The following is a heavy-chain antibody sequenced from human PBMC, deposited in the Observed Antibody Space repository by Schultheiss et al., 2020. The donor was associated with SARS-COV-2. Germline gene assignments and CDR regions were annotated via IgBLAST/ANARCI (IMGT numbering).Heavy chain of an antibody. J-gene: IGHJ4*02. CDR1: GFTFSDYY. CDR3: ARGYSSAWWYYFDH. Sequence: SLRLSCAASGFTFSDYYMSWIRQAPGRGLEWVAMISYDGGLKYYADSVKDRFTVSRDNSVTTLYLEMNSLRVEDTAVYYCARGYSSAWWYYFDHWGQGTLVTVSS. V-gene: IGHV3-30-3*01. D-gene: IGHD6-19*01. CDR2: ISYDGGLK.